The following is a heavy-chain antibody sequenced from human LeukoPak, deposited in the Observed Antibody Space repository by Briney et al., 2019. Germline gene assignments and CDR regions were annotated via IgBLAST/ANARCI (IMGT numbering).Heavy chain of an antibody. Sequence: PSETLSLTCAVYGGSFSGYYWSWIRQPAGKGLEWIGRIYTSGSTKYNPSLKSRVTISVDTSKNQFSLKLSSVTAADTAVYYCASGRDGYNWDFVNYWGQGTLVTVSS. CDR1: GGSFSGYY. J-gene: IGHJ4*02. CDR2: IYTSGST. CDR3: ASGRDGYNWDFVNY. V-gene: IGHV4-59*10. D-gene: IGHD5-24*01.